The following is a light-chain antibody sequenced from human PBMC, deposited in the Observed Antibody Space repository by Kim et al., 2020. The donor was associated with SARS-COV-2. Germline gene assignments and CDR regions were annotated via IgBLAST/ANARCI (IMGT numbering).Light chain of an antibody. Sequence: DIQMTQSPSHLSASVGDTVTISCRASQTIGKSLNWYQQKPGKAPNIVIFDASSLETGVPSRFSGSGSGADFTLTISSLQPDDFGSYSCQQRYTTPLTFGQGTRLEIK. J-gene: IGKJ5*01. CDR2: DAS. CDR3: QQRYTTPLT. CDR1: QTIGKS. V-gene: IGKV1-39*01.